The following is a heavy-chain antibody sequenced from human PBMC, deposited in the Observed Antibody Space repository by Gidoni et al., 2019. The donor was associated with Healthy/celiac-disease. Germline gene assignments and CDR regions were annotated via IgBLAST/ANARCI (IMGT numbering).Heavy chain of an antibody. V-gene: IGHV3-23*01. J-gene: IGHJ6*02. D-gene: IGHD4-17*01. Sequence: EVQLLESGGGLVQPGGSLRRSCAAAGFTFSSYAMSWVRQAPGKGLELVSAISGSGCSTYYADSVKGRFTISRDNSKNTLYLQMNSLRAEDTAVYYCAKDYGDFYYYGMDVWGQGTTVTVSS. CDR3: AKDYGDFYYYGMDV. CDR2: ISGSGCST. CDR1: GFTFSSYA.